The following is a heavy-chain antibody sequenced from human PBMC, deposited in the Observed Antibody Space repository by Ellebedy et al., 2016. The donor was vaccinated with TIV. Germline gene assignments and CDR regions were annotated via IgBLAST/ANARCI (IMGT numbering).Heavy chain of an antibody. Sequence: PGGSLRLSCAASGFTFSSYEMNWVRQAPGKGLEWVSYISTSGNTIYYADSVKGRFTISRDNAKNSLFLQMKSLRAEDTALYYCARGFTFGGAFDYWGQGTLVTVSS. J-gene: IGHJ4*02. CDR2: ISTSGNTI. V-gene: IGHV3-48*03. D-gene: IGHD3-16*01. CDR1: GFTFSSYE. CDR3: ARGFTFGGAFDY.